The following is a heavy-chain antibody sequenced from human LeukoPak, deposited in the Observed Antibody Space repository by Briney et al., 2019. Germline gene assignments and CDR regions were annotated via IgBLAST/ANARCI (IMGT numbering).Heavy chain of an antibody. CDR1: GDSISGYY. Sequence: PSETLSLTCTVSGDSISGYYWSWIRQPPGKGLEWIGEINHSGSTNYNPSLKSRVTISVDTSKNQFSLKLSSVTAADTAVYYCARHERIAAAGTRYFDYWGQGTLVTVSS. J-gene: IGHJ4*02. V-gene: IGHV4-34*01. CDR2: INHSGST. D-gene: IGHD6-13*01. CDR3: ARHERIAAAGTRYFDY.